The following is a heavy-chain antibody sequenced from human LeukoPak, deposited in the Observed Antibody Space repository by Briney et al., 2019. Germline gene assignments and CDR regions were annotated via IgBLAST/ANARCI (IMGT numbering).Heavy chain of an antibody. CDR2: IYYSGST. CDR1: GGSISSYY. J-gene: IGHJ5*02. Sequence: SETLSLTCTVSGGSISSYYWSWIRQPPGKGLEWIGYIYYSGSTNYNPSLKSRVTISVDTSKNHFSLKLSSVTAADTAVYYCARSIAHCSSTSCYVVPDPWGQGTLVTVSS. D-gene: IGHD2-2*01. CDR3: ARSIAHCSSTSCYVVPDP. V-gene: IGHV4-59*08.